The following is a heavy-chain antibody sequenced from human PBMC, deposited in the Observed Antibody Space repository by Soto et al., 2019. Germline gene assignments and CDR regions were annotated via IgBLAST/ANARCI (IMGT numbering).Heavy chain of an antibody. Sequence: EVQLVESGGGSVQPGGSLRLSCAASGFTFSTFSMNWVRQAPGRGLEWISYISGGGRPISYADSVKGRFTISSDNAKNSLYLQMHSLTDEDTAVYYCARDLGWAFDSWGQGTLVTVSS. V-gene: IGHV3-48*02. CDR2: ISGGGRPI. J-gene: IGHJ4*02. CDR3: ARDLGWAFDS. CDR1: GFTFSTFS. D-gene: IGHD6-19*01.